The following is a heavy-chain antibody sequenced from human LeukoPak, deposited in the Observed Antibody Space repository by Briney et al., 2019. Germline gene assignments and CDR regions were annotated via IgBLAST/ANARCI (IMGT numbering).Heavy chain of an antibody. J-gene: IGHJ4*02. D-gene: IGHD3-22*01. CDR1: GYTLTELS. CDR2: FDPEDGET. CDR3: ATDRDYYDSSGFLY. Sequence: GASVKVSCKVSGYTLTELSMHWVRQAPGKGLEWMGGFDPEDGETIYAQKFQGRVTMTEDTSTDTAYMELSSLRSEDTAVYYCATDRDYYDSSGFLYWGQGTLVTVSS. V-gene: IGHV1-24*01.